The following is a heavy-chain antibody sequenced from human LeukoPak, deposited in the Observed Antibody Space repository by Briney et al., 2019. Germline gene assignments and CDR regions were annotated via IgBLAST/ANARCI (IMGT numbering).Heavy chain of an antibody. Sequence: SETLSLTCTDSGGSISSGDYYWSWIRQPPGKGLAWIGYIYYSGSTYYNPSLKSRVTISVDTSKNHCSLKLRYVTAADTAVYYCARRATHHYVSAYYMDVWGKGTTVTVSS. J-gene: IGHJ6*03. D-gene: IGHD3-16*01. CDR1: GGSISSGDYY. CDR3: ARRATHHYVSAYYMDV. CDR2: IYYSGST. V-gene: IGHV4-30-4*08.